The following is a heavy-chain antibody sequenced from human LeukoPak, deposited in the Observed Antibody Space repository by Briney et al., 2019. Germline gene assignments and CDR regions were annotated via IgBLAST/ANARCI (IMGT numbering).Heavy chain of an antibody. D-gene: IGHD2-2*01. CDR1: GFTFSTYA. CDR3: AKGYGSSTSYGNWFDP. V-gene: IGHV3-30*18. CDR2: ISSGGTSE. J-gene: IGHJ5*02. Sequence: GRPLRLSCGASGFTFSTYAMHWVRQTPDKGLEWVAFISSGGTSENYADSVKGRFTISRDDSKNTLYLRMNNLTPEDTAVYYCAKGYGSSTSYGNWFDPWGQGTLVTVSS.